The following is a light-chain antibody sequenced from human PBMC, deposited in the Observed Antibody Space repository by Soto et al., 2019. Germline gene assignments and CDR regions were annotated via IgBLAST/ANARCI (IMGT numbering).Light chain of an antibody. CDR2: LNIDGSH. J-gene: IGLJ2*01. CDR3: QTWVTGIVV. Sequence: QPVLTQSPSASASLGASVKLTCTLSSGHSSYAIAWHQQQPEKGPRYLMNLNIDGSHSKGDGIPDRFSGSSSGAERYLTXXXXXXXXXXXXXCQTWVTGIVVFGGGTKLTVL. CDR1: SGHSSYA. V-gene: IGLV4-69*01.